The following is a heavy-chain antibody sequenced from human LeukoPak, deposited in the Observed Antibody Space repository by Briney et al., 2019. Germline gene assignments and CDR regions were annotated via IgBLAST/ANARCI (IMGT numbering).Heavy chain of an antibody. CDR2: ISGSGGST. CDR1: GFTFSSYA. V-gene: IGHV3-23*01. D-gene: IGHD6-19*01. Sequence: PGGSLRLSCAASGFTFSSYAMNWVRQAPGKGLEWVSAISGSGGSTYYADSVKGRFTISRDNSKNTLYLQMNSLRAEDTAVYYCAKEKYSSGWNHWFDPWGQGTLVTVSS. CDR3: AKEKYSSGWNHWFDP. J-gene: IGHJ5*02.